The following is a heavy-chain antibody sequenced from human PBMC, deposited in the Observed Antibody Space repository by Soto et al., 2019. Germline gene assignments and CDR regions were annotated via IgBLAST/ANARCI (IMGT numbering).Heavy chain of an antibody. V-gene: IGHV3-30-3*01. CDR3: TRGRSMIANDDFEY. CDR2: MSLDGNSK. Sequence: QVQLVESGGGVVQPGTSLRLSCAASGFAVSSYSMHWVRQAPGKGLEWVAAMSLDGNSKYFADSVKGRFKISRDTSKNTWSLEMESLGVEDSALYHCTRGRSMIANDDFEYWGQGTQVTVSS. J-gene: IGHJ4*02. CDR1: GFAVSSYS. D-gene: IGHD2-21*01.